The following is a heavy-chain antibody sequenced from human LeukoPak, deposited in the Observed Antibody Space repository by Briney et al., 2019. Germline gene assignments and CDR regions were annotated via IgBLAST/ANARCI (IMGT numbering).Heavy chain of an antibody. D-gene: IGHD6-13*01. Sequence: GGSLRLSCAASGLTVSSNYMSWVRQAPGKGLEWVSVIYSGGSTYYADSVKGRFTISRDNSKNTLYLQMNSLRAEDTAVYYCAMNWGNRRQQLVENDYWGQGTLVTVSS. CDR1: GLTVSSNY. CDR2: IYSGGST. V-gene: IGHV3-53*01. J-gene: IGHJ4*02. CDR3: AMNWGNRRQQLVENDY.